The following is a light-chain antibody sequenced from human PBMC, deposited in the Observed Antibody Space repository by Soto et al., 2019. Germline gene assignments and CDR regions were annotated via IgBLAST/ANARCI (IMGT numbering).Light chain of an antibody. Sequence: QSVLTQSPSESATPGQRVTISCSGSGSNIGTHAVNWYQQVPGTAPTLLIFRNHQRPSGVPDRFSGSKFGTSASLAISGPQSEDEADYYCAAWDDSLRAVVFGGGTKLTVL. CDR1: GSNIGTHA. CDR2: RNH. J-gene: IGLJ2*01. V-gene: IGLV1-44*01. CDR3: AAWDDSLRAVV.